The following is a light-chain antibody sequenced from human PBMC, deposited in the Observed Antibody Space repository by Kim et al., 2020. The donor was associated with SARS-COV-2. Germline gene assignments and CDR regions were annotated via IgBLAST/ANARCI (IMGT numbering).Light chain of an antibody. V-gene: IGLV3-27*01. CDR1: VLAKKY. CDR3: YSAADNNRV. J-gene: IGLJ3*02. CDR2: KDT. Sequence: SVSPGKTARITCSGDVLAKKYARWFQQKPGQAPVLLIYKDTERPSGIPERFSGSSSGTTVTLTISGAQVGDEADYYCYSAADNNRVFGGGTQLTVL.